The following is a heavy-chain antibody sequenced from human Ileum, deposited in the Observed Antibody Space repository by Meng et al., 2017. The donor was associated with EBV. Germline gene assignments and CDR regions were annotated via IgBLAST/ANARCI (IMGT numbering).Heavy chain of an antibody. V-gene: IGHV4-39*07. J-gene: IGHJ4*02. Sequence: QVHLQESGPGLVKPSQTLSLTCSVSGDSMSSSNYYWGWIRQSPGKALECIGTIFYRGNTFYNPSLKTRLTISVDTSKNEFSLNLKSVTAADTAVYYCVSAYDYGDYEAFAYWGLGSLVTVSS. D-gene: IGHD4-17*01. CDR2: IFYRGNT. CDR1: GDSMSSSNYY. CDR3: VSAYDYGDYEAFAY.